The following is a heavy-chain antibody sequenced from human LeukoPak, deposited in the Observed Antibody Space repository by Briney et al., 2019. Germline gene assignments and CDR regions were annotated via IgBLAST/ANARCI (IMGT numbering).Heavy chain of an antibody. CDR2: IYTSGST. J-gene: IGHJ4*02. D-gene: IGHD6-19*01. CDR1: GGSISSGSYY. V-gene: IGHV4-61*02. Sequence: SQTLSLTCTVSGGSISSGSYYWSWIRQSAGKGLEWIGRIYTSGSTNYNPSLKSRVTISVDTSKNQFSLKLSSVTAADTAVYYCARDSSGRYYFDYWGQGTLVTVSS. CDR3: ARDSSGRYYFDY.